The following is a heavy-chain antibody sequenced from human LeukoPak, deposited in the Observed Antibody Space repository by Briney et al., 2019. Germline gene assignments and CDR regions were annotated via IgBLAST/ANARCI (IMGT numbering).Heavy chain of an antibody. CDR2: ISSSSSTI. V-gene: IGHV3-48*04. D-gene: IGHD6-13*01. CDR1: GFTFSSYS. J-gene: IGHJ5*01. Sequence: GGSLRLSCAASGFTFSSYSMNWVRQAPGKGLEWVSYISSSSSTIYYADSVKGRFNISRDHAKNSLYLQMNSLRAEDTAVYYCARIQSLASSFSSFDSWGQGTLVTVSS. CDR3: ARIQSLASSFSSFDS.